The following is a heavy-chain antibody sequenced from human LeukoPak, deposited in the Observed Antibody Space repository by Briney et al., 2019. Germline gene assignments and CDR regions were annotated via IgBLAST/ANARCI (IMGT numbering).Heavy chain of an antibody. J-gene: IGHJ4*02. Sequence: GESLKISCKGSGYSFTSYWIGWVRQMPGKGLEWMGIIYPGDSVTRYSPSFQGQVTISADKSISIAYLQWSSLKASDTAMYYCARPGYCSSTSCYDLFFDYWGQGTLVTVSS. CDR1: GYSFTSYW. CDR2: IYPGDSVT. V-gene: IGHV5-51*01. CDR3: ARPGYCSSTSCYDLFFDY. D-gene: IGHD2-2*01.